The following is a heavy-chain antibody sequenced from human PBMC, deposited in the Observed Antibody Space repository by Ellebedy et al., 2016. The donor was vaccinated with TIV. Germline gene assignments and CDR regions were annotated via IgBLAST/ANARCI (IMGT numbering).Heavy chain of an antibody. CDR2: ISWNSDSI. V-gene: IGHV3-9*01. CDR3: AKGLITTA. Sequence: SLKISCAASGFTFDDFAMHWVRQAPGKGLEWVSGISWNSDSINYADSVKGRFTVSRDNANNSLHLHMSSLRPEDTALYYCAKGLITTAWGQGTLVTVSS. CDR1: GFTFDDFA. J-gene: IGHJ5*02. D-gene: IGHD3-16*01.